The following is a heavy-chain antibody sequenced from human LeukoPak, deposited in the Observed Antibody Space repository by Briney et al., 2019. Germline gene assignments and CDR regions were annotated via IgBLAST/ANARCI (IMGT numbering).Heavy chain of an antibody. J-gene: IGHJ4*02. V-gene: IGHV1-69*13. D-gene: IGHD1-26*01. CDR1: GGTFSSYA. CDR3: AAEKNSGSYLTFDH. CDR2: IIPIFGTA. Sequence: SVKVSCKASGGTFSSYAISWVRQAPGQGLEWMGGIIPIFGTANYAQKFQGRVTITADEPTSTAYMELSSLRSEDTAVYYCAAEKNSGSYLTFDHWGQGTLVTVSS.